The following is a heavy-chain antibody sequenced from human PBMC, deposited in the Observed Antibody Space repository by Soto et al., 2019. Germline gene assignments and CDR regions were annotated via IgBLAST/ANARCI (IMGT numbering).Heavy chain of an antibody. V-gene: IGHV4-39*02. CDR1: GGSISSSSYY. CDR2: IYDSGST. D-gene: IGHD2-2*01. Sequence: QLQLQESGPGLVKPSETLSLTCTVSGGSISSSSYYWGWIRQPPGKGLEWIGSIYDSGSTYYNPSLKSRVTISVDTSKSHFSLKLTSVTAADTAVYYCARGYQHDAFDIWGQGTMVTVSS. J-gene: IGHJ3*02. CDR3: ARGYQHDAFDI.